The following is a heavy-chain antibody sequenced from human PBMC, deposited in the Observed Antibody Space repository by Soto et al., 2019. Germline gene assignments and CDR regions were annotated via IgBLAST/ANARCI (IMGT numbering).Heavy chain of an antibody. V-gene: IGHV1-3*05. Sequence: QVQLVQSGAEEKKPGASVKVSCKASGYTFTSYAMHWVRQAPGQRLEWMGWINAGNGNTKYSRKFQGRVTITRDTSASTAYMELSSLRSEDTAVYYCARLLLVPAAHYDYWGQGTLVTVSS. CDR2: INAGNGNT. CDR3: ARLLLVPAAHYDY. D-gene: IGHD2-2*01. J-gene: IGHJ4*02. CDR1: GYTFTSYA.